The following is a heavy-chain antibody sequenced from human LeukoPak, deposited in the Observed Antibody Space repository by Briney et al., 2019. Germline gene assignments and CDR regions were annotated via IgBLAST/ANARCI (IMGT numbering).Heavy chain of an antibody. CDR2: IYHSGST. Sequence: SETLSLTCAVSGGSISSSNWWSWVRQPPGKGLEWIGEIYHSGSTNYNPSLKSRVTISVDKSKNQFSLKLSSVTAADTAVYYCARGGESSSWYQEDFDYWGQGTLVTVSS. D-gene: IGHD6-13*01. V-gene: IGHV4-4*02. CDR1: GGSISSSNW. CDR3: ARGGESSSWYQEDFDY. J-gene: IGHJ4*02.